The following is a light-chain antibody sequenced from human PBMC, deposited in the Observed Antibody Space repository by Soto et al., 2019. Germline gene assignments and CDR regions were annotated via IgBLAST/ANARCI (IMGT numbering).Light chain of an antibody. J-gene: IGKJ4*01. CDR3: QQYNNWPLT. Sequence: EIVMTQSPATLSVSPGERATLSCRASQSVSSNLAWYQQKPGQAPRLLIYGASTRATGIPARFSGSGSGTELTLTISSLQSEDFAVYYCQQYNNWPLTFGGGNKVEIK. V-gene: IGKV3-15*01. CDR1: QSVSSN. CDR2: GAS.